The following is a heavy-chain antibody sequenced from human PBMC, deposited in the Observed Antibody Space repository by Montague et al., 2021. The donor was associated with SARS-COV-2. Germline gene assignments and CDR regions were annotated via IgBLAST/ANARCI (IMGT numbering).Heavy chain of an antibody. J-gene: IGHJ4*02. CDR1: GDSVSSNSPT. CDR2: TYYLSRWSN. D-gene: IGHD1-26*01. CDR3: ARERWAVGVSFDY. V-gene: IGHV6-1*01. Sequence: CAISGDSVSSNSPTWRWIKQSPSRGLEWLGGTYYLSRWSNDYAVSVRGRIIINPDTSTNQFSLQLSSVTPEDTAVYFCARERWAVGVSFDYWGQGTLVTVSS.